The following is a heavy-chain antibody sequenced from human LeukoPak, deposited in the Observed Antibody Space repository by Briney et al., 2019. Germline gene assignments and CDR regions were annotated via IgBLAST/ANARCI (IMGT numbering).Heavy chain of an antibody. CDR3: ATVPSGLGAMAGTDAFDI. D-gene: IGHD6-19*01. Sequence: GASVKVSCKVSGYTLTELSMHWVRQAPGKGLEWMGGFDPEDGETIYAQKFQGRVTMTEDTSTDTAYMELSSLRSEDTAVYYCATVPSGLGAMAGTDAFDIWGQGTMVTVSS. V-gene: IGHV1-24*01. CDR2: FDPEDGET. CDR1: GYTLTELS. J-gene: IGHJ3*02.